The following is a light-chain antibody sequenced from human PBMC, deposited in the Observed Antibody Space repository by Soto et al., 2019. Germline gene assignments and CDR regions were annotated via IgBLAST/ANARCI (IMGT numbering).Light chain of an antibody. V-gene: IGLV2-8*01. CDR3: CSFAGTNSFV. J-gene: IGLJ1*01. CDR2: EVN. CDR1: SSDVGGYNY. Sequence: QSLLTQPPSASGSPGQSFTISCTGTSSDVGGYNYVSWYQQRPGTAPKLIIYEVNKRPSGVPDRVFGSKSGNTASLTVSGLQAEDEADYYCCSFAGTNSFVFGTGTKVTVL.